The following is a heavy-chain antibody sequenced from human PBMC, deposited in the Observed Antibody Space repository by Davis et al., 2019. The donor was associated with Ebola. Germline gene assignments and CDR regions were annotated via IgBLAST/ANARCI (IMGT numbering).Heavy chain of an antibody. CDR1: GGSFSGYY. Sequence: GSLRLSCAVYGGSFSGYYWSWIRQPPGKGLEWIGSIYYSGSTYYNPSLKSRVTISVDTSKNRFSLKLSSVTAADTAVYYCARSRDLYGMDVWGQGTTVTVSS. V-gene: IGHV4-34*01. CDR3: ARSRDLYGMDV. CDR2: IYYSGST. J-gene: IGHJ6*02.